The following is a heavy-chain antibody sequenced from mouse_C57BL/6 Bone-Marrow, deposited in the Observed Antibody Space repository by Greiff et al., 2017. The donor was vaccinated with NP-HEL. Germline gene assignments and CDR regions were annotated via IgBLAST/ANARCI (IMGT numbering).Heavy chain of an antibody. J-gene: IGHJ1*03. CDR2: ISNLAYSI. CDR3: ARRYYDWYFDV. V-gene: IGHV5-15*04. CDR1: GFTFSDYG. Sequence: DVMLVESGGGLVQPGGSLKLSCAASGFTFSDYGMAWVRQAPRKGPEWVAFISNLAYSIYYADTVTGRFTISRENAKNTLYLEMSSLRSEDTAMYYCARRYYDWYFDVWGTGTTVTVSS. D-gene: IGHD2-4*01.